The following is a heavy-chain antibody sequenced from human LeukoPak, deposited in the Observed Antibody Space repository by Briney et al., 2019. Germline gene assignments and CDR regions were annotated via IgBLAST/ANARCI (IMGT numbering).Heavy chain of an antibody. Sequence: GESLKISCAASGFTFSNYAMSWVRQAPGKGLEWVSAISGSGGSIYYADSVKGRFTISRDNSQNTLYLQMNSLRAEDTAVYYCAKDWSPPYYDILTGYNPFDFWGQGTLATVSS. V-gene: IGHV3-23*01. CDR1: GFTFSNYA. J-gene: IGHJ4*02. D-gene: IGHD3-9*01. CDR3: AKDWSPPYYDILTGYNPFDF. CDR2: ISGSGGSI.